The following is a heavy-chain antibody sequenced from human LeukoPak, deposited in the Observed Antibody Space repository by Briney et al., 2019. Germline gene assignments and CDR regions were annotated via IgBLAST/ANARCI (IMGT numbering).Heavy chain of an antibody. Sequence: ASVKVSCKASGYTFTGDFAHWVRQAPGQGLEWMGWINANSSSTSYAQKFQGRVTMTRDTSISTAFIELSRLRADDTAVYYCARVRQSPQIQLYYYYMDVWGKGTTVTVSS. CDR1: GYTFTGDF. CDR3: ARVRQSPQIQLYYYYMDV. V-gene: IGHV1-2*02. J-gene: IGHJ6*03. D-gene: IGHD1-1*01. CDR2: INANSSST.